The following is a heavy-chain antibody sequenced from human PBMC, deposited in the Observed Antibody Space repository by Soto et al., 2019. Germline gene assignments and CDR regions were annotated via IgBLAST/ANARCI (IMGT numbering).Heavy chain of an antibody. CDR1: GDSVSSNDAT. J-gene: IGHJ5*02. CDR2: TYYRSKWYT. Sequence: PSQTLSLTCAISGDSVSSNDATWDWIRQSPSRGLEWLGRTYYRSKWYTDYAVSVKSRTTINPDTSKNQFSLHLNSVTPDDTAVYYCVRDHGGLDPWGQGTLVTVSS. D-gene: IGHD3-10*01. V-gene: IGHV6-1*01. CDR3: VRDHGGLDP.